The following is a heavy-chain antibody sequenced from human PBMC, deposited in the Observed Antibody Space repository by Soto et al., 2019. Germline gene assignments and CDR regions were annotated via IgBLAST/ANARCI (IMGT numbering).Heavy chain of an antibody. D-gene: IGHD3-22*01. CDR3: ARQVVIEYYYGMDV. CDR1: GYSFTIYW. V-gene: IGHV5-10-1*01. CDR2: IDPSDSYT. Sequence: GESLKICCKGSGYSFTIYWTSWVREMPGKGLEWMGRIDPSDSYTNYSPSFQGHVTISADKSISTAYLQWSSLKASDTAMYYCARQVVIEYYYGMDVWGQGTTVTVSS. J-gene: IGHJ6*02.